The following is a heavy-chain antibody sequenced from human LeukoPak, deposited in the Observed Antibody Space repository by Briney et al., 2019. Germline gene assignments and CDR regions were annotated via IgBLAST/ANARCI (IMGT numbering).Heavy chain of an antibody. CDR1: GDSISSYY. CDR3: AMSYSSGPFDL. D-gene: IGHD6-19*01. J-gene: IGHJ4*02. CDR2: IYYSGST. Sequence: TSETLSLTCTVSGDSISSYYWNWIRQPPGKGLEWIGYIYYSGSTKYNASLKSRVTISLDTSNNQFSLKLRSMTAADTAVYYCAMSYSSGPFDLWGQGTLVIASS. V-gene: IGHV4-59*01.